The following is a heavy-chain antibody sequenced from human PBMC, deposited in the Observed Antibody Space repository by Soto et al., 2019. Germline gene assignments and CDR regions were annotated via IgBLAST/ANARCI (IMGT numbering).Heavy chain of an antibody. J-gene: IGHJ4*02. V-gene: IGHV3-7*03. Sequence: PGGSLRLSCAASGFTFTNYWMTWVRQAPGRGVEWVANIKKDGSEKHYVDSVKGRFTIFRDNAKNSLYLQINSLRAEDTAVYYCAREIWGPEYWGQGTRVTVSS. D-gene: IGHD7-27*01. CDR2: IKKDGSEK. CDR1: GFTFTNYW. CDR3: AREIWGPEY.